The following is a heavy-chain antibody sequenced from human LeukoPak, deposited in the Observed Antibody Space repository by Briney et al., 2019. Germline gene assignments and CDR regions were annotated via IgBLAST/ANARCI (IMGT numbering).Heavy chain of an antibody. D-gene: IGHD3-3*01. V-gene: IGHV3-48*01. CDR2: ISSSSNTI. CDR3: ARDGFDFWSGYPTTVDY. Sequence: PGGSLRLSCAASGFTFSSYAMNWVRQSPGKGLEWVSYISSSSNTIYYADSVKGRFTISRDNANNSPYLQMNSLRAEDTAVYYCARDGFDFWSGYPTTVDYWGQGTLVTVSS. CDR1: GFTFSSYA. J-gene: IGHJ4*02.